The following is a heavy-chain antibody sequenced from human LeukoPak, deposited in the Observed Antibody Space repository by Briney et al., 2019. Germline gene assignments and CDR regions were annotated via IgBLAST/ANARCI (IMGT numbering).Heavy chain of an antibody. CDR3: ARSGLNRFDY. J-gene: IGHJ4*02. D-gene: IGHD2-15*01. CDR1: GFTFSVFA. Sequence: PGGSLRLSCAASGFTFSVFAMIWVAQAPGKGLEGVLTFSGSGGSTEYADSVKGRFPIYRDNSKNTLYLQMNSLRAEDTAAYYCARSGLNRFDYWGQGTLVSV. CDR2: FSGSGGST. V-gene: IGHV3-23*01.